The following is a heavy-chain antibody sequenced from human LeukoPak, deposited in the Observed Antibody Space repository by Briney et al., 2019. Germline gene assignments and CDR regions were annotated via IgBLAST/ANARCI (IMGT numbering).Heavy chain of an antibody. Sequence: PGGSLRLSCAASGFTFTSYSMNWVRQAPGKGLEWVSVIYSGGSTYYADSVKGRFTISRDNAKNSLYLQMNSLRAEDTAVYYCATPLDYYDRSDSHQGGDWGQGTLVTVSS. D-gene: IGHD3-22*01. V-gene: IGHV3-53*01. CDR2: IYSGGST. J-gene: IGHJ4*02. CDR1: GFTFTSYS. CDR3: ATPLDYYDRSDSHQGGD.